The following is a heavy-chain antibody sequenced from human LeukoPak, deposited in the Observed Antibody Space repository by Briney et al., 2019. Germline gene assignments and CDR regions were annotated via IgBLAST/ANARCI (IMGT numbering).Heavy chain of an antibody. D-gene: IGHD5-24*01. CDR3: ARDRLHNDAFDI. CDR1: GFTFSSYG. J-gene: IGHJ3*02. V-gene: IGHV3-53*01. Sequence: GGSLRLSCAASGFTFSSYGITWVRQAPGKGLEWVSVIYSGGSTYYADSVKGRFTISRDNSKNTLYLQMNSLRAEDTAVYYCARDRLHNDAFDIWGRGTMVTVSS. CDR2: IYSGGST.